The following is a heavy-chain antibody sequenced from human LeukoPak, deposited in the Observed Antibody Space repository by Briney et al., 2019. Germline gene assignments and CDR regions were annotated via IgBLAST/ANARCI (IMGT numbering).Heavy chain of an antibody. D-gene: IGHD4/OR15-4a*01. CDR3: ARRAGAYSHPYDY. CDR1: GFIFSTYN. V-gene: IGHV3-21*04. CDR2: ITSSSSYT. Sequence: GGSLRLSCAASGFIFSTYNINWVRQAPGKGLEWVSSITSSSSYTFYADSVRGRFTISRDNSKNTLYLQMNSLRAEDTAVYYCARRAGAYSHPYDYWGQGTLVTVSS. J-gene: IGHJ4*02.